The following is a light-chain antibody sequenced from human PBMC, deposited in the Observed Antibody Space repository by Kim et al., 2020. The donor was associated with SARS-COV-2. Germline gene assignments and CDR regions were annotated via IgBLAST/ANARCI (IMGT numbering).Light chain of an antibody. V-gene: IGLV2-14*03. Sequence: SWTGNTCAVGRLSSFPRYQKHPGTAPNLLIYGVSERPSGVSNRLSGSKSGHTASLTISGLQSEDEADYYCSSYTTRSTLVFGGGTQLTFL. CDR3: SSYTTRSTLV. CDR1: TCAVGRLSS. CDR2: GVS. J-gene: IGLJ2*01.